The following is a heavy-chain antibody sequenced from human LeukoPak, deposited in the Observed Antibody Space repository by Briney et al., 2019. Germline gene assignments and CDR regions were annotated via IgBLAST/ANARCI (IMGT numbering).Heavy chain of an antibody. J-gene: IGHJ4*02. CDR1: GFTFKSYA. D-gene: IGHD6-6*01. CDR2: INTNGANT. CDR3: VKGLDYSSSQMDS. V-gene: IGHV3-64*05. Sequence: PGGSLRLSFSASGFTFKSYAMHWDRQAPGKGLEYVSSINTNGANTYYADSVKGRFTISRDNSRNTVYVQMNSLTPEDTAVYYCVKGLDYSSSQMDSWGQGTLVTVSS.